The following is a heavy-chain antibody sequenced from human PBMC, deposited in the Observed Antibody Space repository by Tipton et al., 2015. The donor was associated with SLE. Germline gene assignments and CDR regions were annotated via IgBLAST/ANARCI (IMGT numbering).Heavy chain of an antibody. CDR1: GESFSASY. CDR3: ARQFIQYLADPFDN. CDR2: INHSGST. D-gene: IGHD4-11*01. Sequence: LRLSCGVYGESFSASYWSWIRQPPGKGLEWIGQINHSGSTNYNPSLKSRVTFSVDTSRNQFSLRLISVTAADTAVYYCARQFIQYLADPFDNWGQGTLVTVSS. J-gene: IGHJ4*02. V-gene: IGHV4-34*01.